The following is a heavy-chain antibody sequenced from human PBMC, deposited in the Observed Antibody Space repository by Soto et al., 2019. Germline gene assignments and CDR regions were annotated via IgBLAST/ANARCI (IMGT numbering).Heavy chain of an antibody. CDR3: AKTALGWLDP. D-gene: IGHD2-21*02. CDR2: IFYSGRSGST. Sequence: PSETLSLTCSVSGGSINSYYWSWIRQPPGKGLEWIGYIFYSGRSGSTNYNPSLKSRVTISVDTSKNQFSLKVSSVTAADTAVYYCAKTALGWLDPWGQGTLVTV. CDR1: GGSINSYY. V-gene: IGHV4-59*01. J-gene: IGHJ5*02.